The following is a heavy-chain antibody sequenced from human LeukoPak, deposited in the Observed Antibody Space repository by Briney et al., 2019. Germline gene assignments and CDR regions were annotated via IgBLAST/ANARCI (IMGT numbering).Heavy chain of an antibody. Sequence: GGSLRLSCAASGITFSYSAMGWVRQPPGKGLEWVSVSGTTGITTYYAESVRGRFTISRDNSENTLYLQMGSLRAEDTAVYHCGKLGGPYRHWYFNLW. V-gene: IGHV3-23*01. CDR2: SGTTGITT. D-gene: IGHD1-26*01. J-gene: IGHJ2*01. CDR1: GITFSYSA. CDR3: GKLGGPYRHWYFNL.